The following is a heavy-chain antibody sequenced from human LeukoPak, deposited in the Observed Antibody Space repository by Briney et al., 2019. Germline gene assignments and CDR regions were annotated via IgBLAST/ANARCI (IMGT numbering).Heavy chain of an antibody. J-gene: IGHJ3*02. CDR2: IVVGSGNT. D-gene: IGHD3-22*01. Sequence: SVKVSCKASGYTFTSYIISWVRQARGQRLEWIGWIVVGSGNTNYAQKFQERVTIARDMSTSTAYMELSSLRSEDTAVYYCAAVATYYYDSSGYYYVDGFDIWGQGTMVTVSS. CDR1: GYTFTSYI. V-gene: IGHV1-58*02. CDR3: AAVATYYYDSSGYYYVDGFDI.